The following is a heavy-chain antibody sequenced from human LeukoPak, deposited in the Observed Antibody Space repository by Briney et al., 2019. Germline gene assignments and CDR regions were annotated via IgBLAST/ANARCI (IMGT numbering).Heavy chain of an antibody. CDR1: GFTFSDYA. D-gene: IGHD3-10*01. CDR3: AKGSGSSRPYYFDY. CDR2: LTGSAIST. Sequence: GGSLRLSCAASGFTFSDYAMTWVRQAPGKGLEWVSGLTGSAISTYYAESVKGRFTISRGNSKNTLYPQMNGLRADDTAVYYCAKGSGSSRPYYFDYWGQGALVTVSS. J-gene: IGHJ4*02. V-gene: IGHV3-23*01.